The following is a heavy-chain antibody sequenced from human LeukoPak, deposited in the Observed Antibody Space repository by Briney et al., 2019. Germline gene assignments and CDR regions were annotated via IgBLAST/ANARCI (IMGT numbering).Heavy chain of an antibody. CDR1: GGTFSSYD. J-gene: IGHJ4*02. Sequence: ASVKVSCKASGGTFSSYDISWVRQAPGQGLEWMGGIMPMFGTANYAQKFQGRVTMTTDTSTSTACMELRSLRSDDTAVYYCARDRGSYILTRFDYWGQGTLVTVSS. CDR2: IMPMFGTA. D-gene: IGHD1-26*01. CDR3: ARDRGSYILTRFDY. V-gene: IGHV1-69*05.